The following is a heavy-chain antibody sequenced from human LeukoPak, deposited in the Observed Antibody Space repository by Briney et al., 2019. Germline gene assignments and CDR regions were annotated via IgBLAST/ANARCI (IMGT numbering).Heavy chain of an antibody. CDR2: IYYSGST. CDR1: GGSISSGGYY. J-gene: IGHJ5*02. CDR3: ASWYDTLDGRFDP. V-gene: IGHV4-31*03. D-gene: IGHD3-9*01. Sequence: PSQTRSLTCTVSGGSISSGGYYWSWIRQHPGKGLEWIGYIYYSGSTYYNPSLKSRVTISVDTSKNQFSLKLSSVTAADTAVYYCASWYDTLDGRFDPWGQGTLVTVSS.